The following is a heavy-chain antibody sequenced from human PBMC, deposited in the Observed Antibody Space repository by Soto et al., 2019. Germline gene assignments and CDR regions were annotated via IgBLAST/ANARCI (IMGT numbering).Heavy chain of an antibody. D-gene: IGHD2-15*01. J-gene: IGHJ5*02. CDR2: VYYSGST. CDR1: GDSISSNSYY. Sequence: SLSLTCTVSVSGDSISSNSYYWGWIRQPPGRGLEWIGTVYYSGSTYYNPSLKSRVTMSVDTSKNQFSLKLNSVTATDTAVYYCALGYCSGGTCYSFWFDPWGQGTLVTVS. V-gene: IGHV4-39*01. CDR3: ALGYCSGGTCYSFWFDP.